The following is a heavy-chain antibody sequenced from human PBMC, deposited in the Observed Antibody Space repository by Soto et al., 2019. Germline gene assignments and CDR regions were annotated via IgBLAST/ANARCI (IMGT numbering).Heavy chain of an antibody. CDR3: ARVAGYSSSHDAFDI. J-gene: IGHJ3*02. D-gene: IGHD6-13*01. Sequence: PSETLSLTCTVSGGSISSYYWSWIRQPPGKGLEWIGYIYYSGSTNYNPSLKSRVTISVDTSKNQFSLKLSSVTAADTAVYYCARVAGYSSSHDAFDIWGQGTMVTVSS. V-gene: IGHV4-59*01. CDR1: GGSISSYY. CDR2: IYYSGST.